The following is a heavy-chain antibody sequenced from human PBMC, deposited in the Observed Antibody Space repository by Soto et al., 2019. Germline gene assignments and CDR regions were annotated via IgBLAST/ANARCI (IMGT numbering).Heavy chain of an antibody. CDR1: GYSFTSYG. Sequence: ASVKVSCKASGYSFTSYGISWVRQAPGQGLEWMGWISTYNGNTYYAQKLQGRVTMTTDTSTSTVYMELRSLRSDDTAVYYCARRYGDCFDYWGQGTLVTVSS. V-gene: IGHV1-18*01. CDR2: ISTYNGNT. CDR3: ARRYGDCFDY. J-gene: IGHJ4*02. D-gene: IGHD4-17*01.